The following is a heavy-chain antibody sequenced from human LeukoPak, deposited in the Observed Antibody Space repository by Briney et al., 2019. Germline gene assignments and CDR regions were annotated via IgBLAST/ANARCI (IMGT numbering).Heavy chain of an antibody. CDR2: IIPIFGTV. CDR3: ARGPYSGCYFDY. D-gene: IGHD1-26*01. Sequence: GASVKVSCKASGGIFSRDAISWVRQAPGQGLEWMGGIIPIFGTVNYAQKFQARVTITADESTSTAYMELSSLRSEDTAVYYCARGPYSGCYFDYWGQEILVTVSS. CDR1: GGIFSRDA. J-gene: IGHJ4*02. V-gene: IGHV1-69*13.